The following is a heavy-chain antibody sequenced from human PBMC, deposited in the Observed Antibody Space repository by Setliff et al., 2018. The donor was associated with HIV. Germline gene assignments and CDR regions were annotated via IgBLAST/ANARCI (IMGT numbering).Heavy chain of an antibody. CDR1: GLSMSSGNYD. D-gene: IGHD3-9*01. J-gene: IGHJ3*02. V-gene: IGHV4-61*02. CDR3: ARGGGYFHDNNAFDI. Sequence: SETLSLTCQVSGLSMSSGNYDWNWIRQPAGKGLAWIGRIYASGGTYYKSSRKSRVTISVDSSKNQFSLKLTSVTAADTAIYFCARGGGYFHDNNAFDIWGQGTVVTVSS. CDR2: IYASGGT.